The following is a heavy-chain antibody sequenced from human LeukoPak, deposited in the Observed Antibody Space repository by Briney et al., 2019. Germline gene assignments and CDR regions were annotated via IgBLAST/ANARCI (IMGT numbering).Heavy chain of an antibody. J-gene: IGHJ5*02. Sequence: SETLSLTCAVSGGSISSGGYSWSWIRQPPGKGLEWIGYIYHSGSTYYNPSLKSRVTISVDRSKNQFSLKLISVTAADTAVYYCARGGTEVRVWNRFDPWGQGTLVTVSS. CDR1: GGSISSGGYS. D-gene: IGHD4-23*01. CDR2: IYHSGST. CDR3: ARGGTEVRVWNRFDP. V-gene: IGHV4-30-2*01.